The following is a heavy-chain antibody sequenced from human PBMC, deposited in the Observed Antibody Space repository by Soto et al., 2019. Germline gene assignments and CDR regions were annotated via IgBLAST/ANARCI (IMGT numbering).Heavy chain of an antibody. V-gene: IGHV1-46*01. J-gene: IGHJ4*02. CDR3: ASAPRYSYGYY. CDR1: GCTFTSYY. D-gene: IGHD5-18*01. CDR2: INPSGGST. Sequence: ASVKVSCKASGCTFTSYYMHWVRQAPGQGLEWMGIINPSGGSTSYAQKFQGRVTMTRDTSTSTVYLQWSSLKASDTAMYYCASAPRYSYGYYWGQGTLVTVSS.